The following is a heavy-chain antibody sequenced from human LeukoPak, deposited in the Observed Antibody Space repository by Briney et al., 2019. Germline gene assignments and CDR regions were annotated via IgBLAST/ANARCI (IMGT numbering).Heavy chain of an antibody. V-gene: IGHV3-30*03. CDR1: GFTFSSHG. D-gene: IGHD5-18*01. CDR2: ISYDGSNK. Sequence: GGSLRLSCAASGFTFSSHGMHWVRQAPGKGLEWVAVISYDGSNKYYADSVKGRFTISRDNSKNTLYLQMNSLRAEDTAVYYCARAKAAMVSYYYYYYMDVWGKGTTVTVSS. CDR3: ARAKAAMVSYYYYYYMDV. J-gene: IGHJ6*03.